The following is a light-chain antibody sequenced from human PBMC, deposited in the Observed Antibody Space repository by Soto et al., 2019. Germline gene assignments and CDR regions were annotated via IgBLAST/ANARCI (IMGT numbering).Light chain of an antibody. Sequence: DIQMTQSPSSLSASVGDRVTISCRASQGIGNFLAWYQQKPGTVPKLLIYAASILQSGVPSRFSGSGSGTDFALTISSLQPEDVATYYCLQYSGYVPAFGGGTKVEIK. CDR2: AAS. J-gene: IGKJ4*01. V-gene: IGKV1-27*01. CDR1: QGIGNF. CDR3: LQYSGYVPA.